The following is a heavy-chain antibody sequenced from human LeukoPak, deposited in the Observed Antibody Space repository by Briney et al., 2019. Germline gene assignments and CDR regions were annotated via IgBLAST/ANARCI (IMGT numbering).Heavy chain of an antibody. V-gene: IGHV3-48*01. CDR1: GFTFSSYS. D-gene: IGHD2-2*01. J-gene: IGHJ4*02. CDR2: ISSSSSTI. Sequence: PGGSLRLSCAASGFTFSSYSMNWVRQAPGKGLEWVSYISSSSSTIYYADSVKGRFTISRDNAKNSLYLQMNSLRAEDTAVYYCARTRDCSSTSCYPDYWGQGTLVTVSS. CDR3: ARTRDCSSTSCYPDY.